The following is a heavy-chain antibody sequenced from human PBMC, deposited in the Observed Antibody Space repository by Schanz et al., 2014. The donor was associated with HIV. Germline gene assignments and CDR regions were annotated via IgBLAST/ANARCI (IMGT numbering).Heavy chain of an antibody. D-gene: IGHD6-19*01. CDR2: IKYNGSTK. Sequence: EVQLLESGGGLVQPGGSLTLSCVASGFKFTDSWMHWVRQVPGKGPVWVARIKYNGSTKEYADSVKGRFIVSRDNRDNMVFLQMNSLRSDDTAVYFCAKDGSSSGWVVGDYWGQGTQVTVSS. V-gene: IGHV3-74*02. CDR1: GFKFTDSW. J-gene: IGHJ4*02. CDR3: AKDGSSSGWVVGDY.